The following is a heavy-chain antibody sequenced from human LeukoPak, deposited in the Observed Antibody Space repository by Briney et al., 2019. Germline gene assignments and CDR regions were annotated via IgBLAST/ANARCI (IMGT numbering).Heavy chain of an antibody. D-gene: IGHD3-10*01. CDR1: GFTFSSYW. J-gene: IGHJ4*02. Sequence: GGSLRLSCAASGFTFSSYWMHWVRQAPGKGLVWVSRIKSDGSSTSCADSVKGRFTISRDNAKNTLYLQMNSLRAEDTAVYYCARDGVLWLGELKKYYFDYWGQGTLVTVSS. CDR2: IKSDGSST. CDR3: ARDGVLWLGELKKYYFDY. V-gene: IGHV3-74*01.